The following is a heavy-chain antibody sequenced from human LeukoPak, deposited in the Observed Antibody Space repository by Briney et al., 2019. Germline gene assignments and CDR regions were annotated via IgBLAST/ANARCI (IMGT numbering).Heavy chain of an antibody. D-gene: IGHD3-10*01. CDR1: GYTFTSYG. CDR3: ARPNYPGGSGSYGGPNWFDP. CDR2: INAYKCNT. Sequence: GASVKVSCKASGYTFTSYGISWVRQPPGQGLEGMGLINAYKCNTNYAQKLQGRVTMTTDTSTSTAYMELRSLTSDDTAVYYCARPNYPGGSGSYGGPNWFDPWGQGTLVTVSS. J-gene: IGHJ5*02. V-gene: IGHV1-18*01.